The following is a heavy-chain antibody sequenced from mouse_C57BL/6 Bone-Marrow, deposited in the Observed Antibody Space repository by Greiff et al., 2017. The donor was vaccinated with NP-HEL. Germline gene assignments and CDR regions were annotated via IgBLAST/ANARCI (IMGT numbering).Heavy chain of an antibody. J-gene: IGHJ3*01. V-gene: IGHV1-81*01. D-gene: IGHD3-1*01. CDR3: ARKQLWFAY. CDR1: GYTFTSYW. Sequence: QVQLQQPGAELVRPGTSVKLSCKASGYTFTSYWMHWVKQRTGQGLEWIGEIYPRSGNTYYNEKFKGKATLTADKSSSTAYMELRSLTSEDSAVYFCARKQLWFAYWGQGTLVTVSA. CDR2: IYPRSGNT.